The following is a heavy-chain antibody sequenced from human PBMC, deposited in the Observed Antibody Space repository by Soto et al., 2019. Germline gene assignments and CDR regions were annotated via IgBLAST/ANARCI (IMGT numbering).Heavy chain of an antibody. CDR2: IYYSGST. Sequence: SETLSLTCTVSGGSISSSSYYWGWIRQPPGKGLEWIGSIYYSGSTYYNPSLKSRVTISVDTSKNQFSLKLSSVTAADTAVYYCARLDYYYYYGMDVWGQGTTVTVSS. CDR1: GGSISSSSYY. V-gene: IGHV4-39*01. J-gene: IGHJ6*02. CDR3: ARLDYYYYYGMDV.